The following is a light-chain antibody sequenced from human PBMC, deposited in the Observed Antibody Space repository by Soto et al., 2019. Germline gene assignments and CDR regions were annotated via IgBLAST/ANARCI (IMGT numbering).Light chain of an antibody. V-gene: IGLV2-14*03. CDR1: SSDIGGYNY. Sequence: QPVLTQPASVSGSPGQSITISCTGSSSDIGGYNYVSWYQQHPGKVPELMIYDVSDRPSGVSNRFSGSKSGNTASLTISGLQAEDEADYYCSSYSSSSTLIIFGGGTKLTVL. CDR2: DVS. CDR3: SSYSSSSTLII. J-gene: IGLJ2*01.